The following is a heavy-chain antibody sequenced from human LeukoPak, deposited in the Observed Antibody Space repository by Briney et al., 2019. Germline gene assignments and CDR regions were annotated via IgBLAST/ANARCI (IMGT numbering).Heavy chain of an antibody. CDR2: IYTSGST. CDR1: GGSISSGSYY. D-gene: IGHD3-9*01. Sequence: SETLSLTCTVSGGSISSGSYYWSWIRQPAGKGLEWIGRIYTSGSTNYNPSLKSRVTISVDTSKNQFSLKLSSVTAADTAVYYCARAGLLRYFDWSLTIDYWGQGTLVTVSS. CDR3: ARAGLLRYFDWSLTIDY. J-gene: IGHJ4*02. V-gene: IGHV4-61*02.